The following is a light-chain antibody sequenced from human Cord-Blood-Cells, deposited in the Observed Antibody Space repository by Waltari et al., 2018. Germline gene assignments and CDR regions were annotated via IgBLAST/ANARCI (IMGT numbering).Light chain of an antibody. CDR1: QSISSW. CDR2: DAS. V-gene: IGKV1-5*01. Sequence: DIQMTQSPTTLSASVGDRVTITCLASQSISSWLAWYQQKPGKAPKLLLYDASSLESGVPARFSGSGYGTEFTLTISSLQPDDFATYCQQYNSYSRGYTFGQGTKLEIK. CDR3: QQYNSYSRGYT. J-gene: IGKJ2*01.